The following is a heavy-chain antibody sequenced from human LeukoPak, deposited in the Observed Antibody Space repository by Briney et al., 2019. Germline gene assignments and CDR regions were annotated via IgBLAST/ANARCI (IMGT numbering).Heavy chain of an antibody. J-gene: IGHJ4*02. Sequence: GGSLRLSCAASGFTFRSYSMNWVRQAPGKGLEWVSSISSSSSYIYYADSVKGRFTISRDNAKNSLYLQMNSLRAEDTAVYYCARDPGIAAADPYWGQGTLVTVSS. CDR3: ARDPGIAAADPY. V-gene: IGHV3-21*01. D-gene: IGHD6-13*01. CDR2: ISSSSSYI. CDR1: GFTFRSYS.